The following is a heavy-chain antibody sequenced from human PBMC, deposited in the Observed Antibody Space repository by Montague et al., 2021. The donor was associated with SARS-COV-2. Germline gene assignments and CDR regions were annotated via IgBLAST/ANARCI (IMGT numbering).Heavy chain of an antibody. D-gene: IGHD3-16*01. V-gene: IGHV4-61*01. CDR2: IYYSGST. J-gene: IGHJ4*02. Sequence: SETLSLTCTVSGGSVSSGSYYWSWIRQPPGEGLEWIGYIYYSGSTNYNPSLKSRVTISVDTSKNQFSLKLSSVTAADTAVYYCARDRGGGLGGVITAYYFDSWGQGTLVTVSS. CDR1: GGSVSSGSYY. CDR3: ARDRGGGLGGVITAYYFDS.